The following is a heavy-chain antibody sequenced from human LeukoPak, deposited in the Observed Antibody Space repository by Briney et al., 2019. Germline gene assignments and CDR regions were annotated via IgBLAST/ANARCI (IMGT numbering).Heavy chain of an antibody. D-gene: IGHD6-13*01. CDR1: GFTFSNAW. J-gene: IGHJ4*02. Sequence: GSLRLSCAASGFTFSNAWMNWIRQPPGKGLEWIGEINHSGSTNYNPSLKSRVTISVDTSKNQFSLKLSSVTAADTAVYYCARLRSSSWTPNAKIKRYYFDYWGQGTLVTVSS. V-gene: IGHV4-34*01. CDR3: ARLRSSSWTPNAKIKRYYFDY. CDR2: INHSGST.